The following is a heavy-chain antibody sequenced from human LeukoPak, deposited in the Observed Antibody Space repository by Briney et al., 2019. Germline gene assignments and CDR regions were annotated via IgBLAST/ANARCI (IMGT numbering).Heavy chain of an antibody. CDR1: GFTFSSYS. CDR2: ISSSSSTI. D-gene: IGHD3-22*01. V-gene: IGHV3-48*02. J-gene: IGHJ1*01. CDR3: ARGSSGYYNSDEYFQH. Sequence: PGGSLRLSCAASGFTFSSYSMNWVRQAPGKGLEWVSYISSSSSTIYYADSVKGRLTISRDNAKNSLYLQMNSLRDEDTAVYYRARGSSGYYNSDEYFQHWGQGTLVTVSS.